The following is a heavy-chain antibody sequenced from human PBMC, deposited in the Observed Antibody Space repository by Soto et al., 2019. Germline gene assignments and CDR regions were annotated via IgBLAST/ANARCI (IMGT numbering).Heavy chain of an antibody. V-gene: IGHV4-59*01. J-gene: IGHJ6*02. CDR2: IYYSGST. CDR3: ARDPVRTDIVVVPAAIWHYGMDV. CDR1: GGSISSYY. D-gene: IGHD2-2*02. Sequence: PSETLSLTCTVPGGSISSYYWSWIRQPPGKGLEWIGYIYYSGSTNYNPSLKSRVTISVDTSKNQFSLKLSSVTAADTAVYYCARDPVRTDIVVVPAAIWHYGMDVWGQGTTVTVSS.